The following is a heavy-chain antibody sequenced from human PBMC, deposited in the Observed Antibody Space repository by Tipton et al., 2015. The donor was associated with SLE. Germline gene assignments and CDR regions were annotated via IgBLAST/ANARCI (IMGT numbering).Heavy chain of an antibody. D-gene: IGHD7-27*01. J-gene: IGHJ2*01. CDR1: GGSISSGSYY. CDR3: ARARAGDLLSSWYFDL. Sequence: TLSLTCTVSGGSISSGSYYLSWIRQPAGKGLEWIGRIYTSGSTNYNPSLKSRVTISVDTSKNQFSLKLSSVTAADTAVYYCARARAGDLLSSWYFDLWGRDTLVTVSS. CDR2: IYTSGST. V-gene: IGHV4-61*02.